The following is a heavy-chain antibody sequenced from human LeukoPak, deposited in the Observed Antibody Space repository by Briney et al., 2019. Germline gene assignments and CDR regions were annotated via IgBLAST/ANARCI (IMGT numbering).Heavy chain of an antibody. CDR3: ARTPFCSSTSCYAQNAFDI. CDR2: INAGNGNT. Sequence: GASVKVSCKASGYTFTSYAMHWVRRAPGQRLEWMGWINAGNGNTKYSQKFQGRVTITRDTFASTAYMELSSLRSEDTAVYYCARTPFCSSTSCYAQNAFDIWGQGTMVTVSS. J-gene: IGHJ3*02. CDR1: GYTFTSYA. D-gene: IGHD2-2*01. V-gene: IGHV1-3*01.